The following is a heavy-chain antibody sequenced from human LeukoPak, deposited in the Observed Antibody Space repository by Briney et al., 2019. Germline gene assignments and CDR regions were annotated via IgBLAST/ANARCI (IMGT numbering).Heavy chain of an antibody. V-gene: IGHV4-59*01. Sequence: PSETLSLTCTVSGGSLTYYYWSWIRQPPGKGLEWIGYIYYSGSTNYNPSLKSRVTISVDTSKNQFSLKLSSVTAADTAVYYCARAPAAAGYQIWDYWGQGTLVTVSS. CDR1: GGSLTYYY. CDR2: IYYSGST. D-gene: IGHD6-13*01. J-gene: IGHJ4*02. CDR3: ARAPAAAGYQIWDY.